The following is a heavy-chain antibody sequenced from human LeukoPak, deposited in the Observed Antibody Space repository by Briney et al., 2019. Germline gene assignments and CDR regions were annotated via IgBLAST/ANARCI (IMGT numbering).Heavy chain of an antibody. CDR1: GFTVSSNY. J-gene: IGHJ5*02. CDR2: IYSGGST. D-gene: IGHD7-27*01. Sequence: GGSLRLSCAASGFTVSSNYMSWVRQAPGKGLEWVSVIYSGGSTYYADSVKGRFTISRDNSKNTLYLQMNSLRAEDTAVYYCARHWGLDWFDPWGQGTLVTVSS. CDR3: ARHWGLDWFDP. V-gene: IGHV3-53*01.